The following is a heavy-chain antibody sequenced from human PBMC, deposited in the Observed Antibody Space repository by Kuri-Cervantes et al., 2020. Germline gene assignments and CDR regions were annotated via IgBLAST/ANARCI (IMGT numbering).Heavy chain of an antibody. J-gene: IGHJ4*02. CDR2: ISAYNGNT. D-gene: IGHD2-21*02. V-gene: IGHV1-18*01. Sequence: ASVKVSCKASGYTFTSYAMNWVRQAPGQGLEWMGWISAYNGNTNYAQKLQGRVTMTTDTSTSTAYMELRSLRSDDTAVYYCARLYCRGGDCFALDTWGQGTQVTVSS. CDR1: GYTFTSYA. CDR3: ARLYCRGGDCFALDT.